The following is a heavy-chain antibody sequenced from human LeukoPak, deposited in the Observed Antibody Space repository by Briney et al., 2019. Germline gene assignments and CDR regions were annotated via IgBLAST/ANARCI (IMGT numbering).Heavy chain of an antibody. CDR3: AKGSGSGSLDY. CDR2: ISGSGGST. D-gene: IGHD3-10*01. V-gene: IGHV3-23*01. Sequence: PGGSLRLSCADSGFTFSNYAMSWVRQAPGKGLEWVSAISGSGGSTYYADSVKGHFTISRDNSKNTLYLQMDSLRAEDTAIYYCAKGSGSGSLDYWGQGTLVTVSS. CDR1: GFTFSNYA. J-gene: IGHJ4*02.